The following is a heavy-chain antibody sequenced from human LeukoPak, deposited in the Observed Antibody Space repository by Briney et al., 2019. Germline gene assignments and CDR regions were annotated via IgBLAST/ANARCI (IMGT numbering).Heavy chain of an antibody. CDR3: ARDPMTTVTTSNY. CDR2: INHSGST. D-gene: IGHD4-17*01. V-gene: IGHV4-34*01. CDR1: GGSFSGYY. Sequence: SETLSLTCAVYGGSFSGYYWSWIRQPPGKGLEWIGEINHSGSTNYNPSLKSRVTISVDTSKNQFSLKLSSVTAADTAVYYRARDPMTTVTTSNYWGQGTLVTVSS. J-gene: IGHJ4*02.